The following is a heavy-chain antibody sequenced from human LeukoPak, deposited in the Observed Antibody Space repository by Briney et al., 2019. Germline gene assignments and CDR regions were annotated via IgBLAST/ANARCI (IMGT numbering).Heavy chain of an antibody. CDR1: GYTFTSYG. Sequence: GASVKVSCKASGYTFTSYGISWVRQAPGQGLEWMGWISAYNGNTNYAQKLQGRVTMTTDTSTSTAYMELRRLRSDDTAVYYCARDVRVISGYSPSYFDYWGQGTLVTVSS. J-gene: IGHJ4*02. CDR3: ARDVRVISGYSPSYFDY. V-gene: IGHV1-18*01. CDR2: ISAYNGNT. D-gene: IGHD5-18*01.